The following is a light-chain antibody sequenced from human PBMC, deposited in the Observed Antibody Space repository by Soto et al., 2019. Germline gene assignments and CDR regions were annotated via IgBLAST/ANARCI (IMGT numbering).Light chain of an antibody. CDR3: SSYRSNNNIV. J-gene: IGLJ1*01. CDR2: DVS. V-gene: IGLV2-14*01. CDR1: SSDIGGFNF. Sequence: QSVLTQPASVSGSPGQSLTISCTGTSSDIGGFNFVSWYQQHPGKAPKVMIYDVSSRPSGVSSRFSGSKSGNTASLTISGLQADDEADYYCSSYRSNNNIVFRTGTKVTVL.